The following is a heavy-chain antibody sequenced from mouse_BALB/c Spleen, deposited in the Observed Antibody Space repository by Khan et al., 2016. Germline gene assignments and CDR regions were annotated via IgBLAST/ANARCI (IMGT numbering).Heavy chain of an antibody. V-gene: IGHV3-8*02. CDR1: GDSITSGY. CDR3: ARSNMNNAWFPY. Sequence: VQLKESGPSLVKPSQTLSLTCSVTGDSITSGYWNWIRKFPGHKLAYMGYISYSGTTSYTPFLKSRISLTRDSSKNQYFLQLNSVTPEDTATYYLARSNMNNAWFPYWGQGTLVTVSA. J-gene: IGHJ3*01. D-gene: IGHD2-3*01. CDR2: ISYSGTT.